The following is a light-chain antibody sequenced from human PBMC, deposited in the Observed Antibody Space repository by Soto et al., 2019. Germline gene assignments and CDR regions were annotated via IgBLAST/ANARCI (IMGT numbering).Light chain of an antibody. CDR2: WAS. CDR1: QSVLYSSNNKNY. J-gene: IGKJ1*01. CDR3: QQYYSTPRT. V-gene: IGKV4-1*01. Sequence: DIVMTQSPDSLAVSLGERATINCKSSQSVLYSSNNKNYLAWYQQKPGQPPKLLIYWASTRESGVPDRFSGSGSGTDFSLTVSGVQAEDLAVYYCQQYYSTPRTFGQGTKVEIK.